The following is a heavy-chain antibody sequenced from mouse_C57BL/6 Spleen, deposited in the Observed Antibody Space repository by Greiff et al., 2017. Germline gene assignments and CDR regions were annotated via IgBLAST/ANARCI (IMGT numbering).Heavy chain of an antibody. CDR1: GYTFTSYW. J-gene: IGHJ2*01. V-gene: IGHV1-52*01. CDR3: ARNDVDRGYFDY. CDR2: IDPSDSET. D-gene: IGHD3-1*01. Sequence: QVQLQQPGAELVRPGSSVKLSCKASGYTFTSYWMHWVKQRPIQGLEWIGNIDPSDSETHYNQKFKDKATLTVDKSSSTAYMQLSSLTSEDSAVYYCARNDVDRGYFDYWGQGTTRTVSS.